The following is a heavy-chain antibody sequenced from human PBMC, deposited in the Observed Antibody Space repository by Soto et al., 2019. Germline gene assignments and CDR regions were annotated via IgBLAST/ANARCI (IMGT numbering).Heavy chain of an antibody. CDR3: ARQRYSSSWYLLYYYGMDV. V-gene: IGHV4-39*01. J-gene: IGHJ6*04. Sequence: PSETLSLTCTVSGGSISSSSYYWGWIRQPPGKGLEWIGSIYYSGSTYYNPSLKGRVTISVDTSKNQFSLKLSSVTAADTAVYYCARQRYSSSWYLLYYYGMDVWGKGTTVTVS. D-gene: IGHD6-13*01. CDR1: GGSISSSSYY. CDR2: IYYSGST.